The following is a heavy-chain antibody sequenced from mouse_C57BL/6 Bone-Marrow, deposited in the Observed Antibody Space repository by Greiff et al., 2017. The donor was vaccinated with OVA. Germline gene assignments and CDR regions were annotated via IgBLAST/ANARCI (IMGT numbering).Heavy chain of an antibody. CDR3: ARRIYYYGSSYAWFAY. Sequence: VQLQQSGPELVKPGASVKIPCKASGYTFTDYNMDWVKQSHGKSLEWIGDINPNNGGTIYNQKFKGKATLTVDKSSSTAYMELRSLTSEDTAVYYCARRIYYYGSSYAWFAYWGQGTLVTVSA. D-gene: IGHD1-1*01. CDR1: GYTFTDYN. CDR2: INPNNGGT. V-gene: IGHV1-18*01. J-gene: IGHJ3*01.